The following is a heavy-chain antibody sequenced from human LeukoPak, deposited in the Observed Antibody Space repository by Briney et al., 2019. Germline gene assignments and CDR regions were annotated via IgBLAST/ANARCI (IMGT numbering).Heavy chain of an antibody. CDR2: LYYSGNT. V-gene: IGHV4-39*02. CDR3: ARPLSLGYCSGGSCYGRGAWFDR. D-gene: IGHD2-15*01. J-gene: IGHJ5*02. Sequence: PSDTLSLTCTASGDSISGNTYYWGWIRPPPGKELKWIGSLYYSGNTYYNPSLKSRVTISVDTSKNLFSLKLNSVTAADTAVFYCARPLSLGYCSGGSCYGRGAWFDRWGQGTLVTVSS. CDR1: GDSISGNTYY.